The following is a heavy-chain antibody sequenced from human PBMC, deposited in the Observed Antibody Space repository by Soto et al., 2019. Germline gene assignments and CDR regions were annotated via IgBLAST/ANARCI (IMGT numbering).Heavy chain of an antibody. J-gene: IGHJ4*02. V-gene: IGHV3-48*02. Sequence: PGGSLRLSSAASGFTFSSYSMNWVRQAPGEGLEWVSYISSSSSTIYYAYSVKGRFTISRDNAKNSLYLQMNSLRDEDTAVYYCARAPNRGVIYFDYGGQGTLVPVSS. D-gene: IGHD3-10*01. CDR1: GFTFSSYS. CDR2: ISSSSSTI. CDR3: ARAPNRGVIYFDY.